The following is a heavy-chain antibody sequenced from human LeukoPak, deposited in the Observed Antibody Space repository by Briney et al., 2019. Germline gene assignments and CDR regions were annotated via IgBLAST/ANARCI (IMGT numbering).Heavy chain of an antibody. CDR1: GFTFSDYS. CDR3: AKETRWLQPDYFDY. V-gene: IGHV3-48*01. J-gene: IGHJ4*02. D-gene: IGHD5-24*01. Sequence: PGGSLRLSCEASGFTFSDYSMNWVRQAPGEGLEWLSYITSTSDTIYYADSVKGRFTSSRDNAKNSVYLQMNSLRAEDTAVYYCAKETRWLQPDYFDYWGQGTLVTVSS. CDR2: ITSTSDTI.